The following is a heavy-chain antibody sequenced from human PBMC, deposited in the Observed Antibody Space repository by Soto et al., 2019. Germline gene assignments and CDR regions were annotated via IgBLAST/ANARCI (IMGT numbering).Heavy chain of an antibody. J-gene: IGHJ4*02. CDR3: ARRYGCNFDY. CDR1: GVSISSYY. V-gene: IGHV4-59*01. CDR2: IYYSGST. Sequence: PSETLSLTCTVSGVSISSYYWSWIRQPPGKGLEWIGYIYYSGSTNYNPSLKSRVTISVDTSKNQFSLKLSSVTAADTAVYYCARRYGCNFDYWGQGTLVTVSS. D-gene: IGHD3-16*01.